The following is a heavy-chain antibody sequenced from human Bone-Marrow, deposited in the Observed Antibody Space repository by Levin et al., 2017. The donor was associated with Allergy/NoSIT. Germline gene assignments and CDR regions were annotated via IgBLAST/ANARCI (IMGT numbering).Heavy chain of an antibody. CDR1: GFTFSNYG. J-gene: IGHJ6*02. V-gene: IGHV3-30*18. D-gene: IGHD3-10*01. CDR3: AKVIMPTPPGVYYFYLYGMDV. CDR2: ISYDGGKQ. Sequence: GESLKISCAASGFTFSNYGLHWARQAPGKGLEWVAVISYDGGKQYYADSVKDRFTISRDNSNNTVYLQMSSLKTEDTAVYYCAKVIMPTPPGVYYFYLYGMDVWGQGTTVTVTS.